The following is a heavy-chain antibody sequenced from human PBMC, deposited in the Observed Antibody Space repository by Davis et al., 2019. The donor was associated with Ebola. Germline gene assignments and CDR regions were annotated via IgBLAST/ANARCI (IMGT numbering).Heavy chain of an antibody. J-gene: IGHJ4*02. Sequence: GESLKISCAASRFTFSNYAMSWVRQAPGKGLEWVSAISGSGGSTYYADSVKGRFTISRDNSKNTLYLQMNSLRAEDTAVYYCAKELGGVIVRPFDYWGQGTLVTVSS. CDR1: RFTFSNYA. CDR3: AKELGGVIVRPFDY. D-gene: IGHD3-16*02. V-gene: IGHV3-23*01. CDR2: ISGSGGST.